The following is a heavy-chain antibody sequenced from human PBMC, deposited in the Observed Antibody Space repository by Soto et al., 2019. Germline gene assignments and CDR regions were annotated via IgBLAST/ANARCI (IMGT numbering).Heavy chain of an antibody. Sequence: GASVKVSCKASGGTFSSYAISWVRQAPGQGLEWMGGIIPIYGTANYAQKLQGRVTMTADASTSTAYMELSSMRSADKAAYYCASGDCNSRYYFDYWGQGTLVPVSS. J-gene: IGHJ4*02. D-gene: IGHD2-2*01. V-gene: IGHV1-69*13. CDR1: GGTFSSYA. CDR3: ASGDCNSRYYFDY. CDR2: IIPIYGTA.